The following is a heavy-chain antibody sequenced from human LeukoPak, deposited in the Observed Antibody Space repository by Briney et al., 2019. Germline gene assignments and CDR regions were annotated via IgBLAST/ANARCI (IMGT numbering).Heavy chain of an antibody. J-gene: IGHJ4*02. D-gene: IGHD6-13*01. V-gene: IGHV3-21*01. CDR1: GFTFSTSA. CDR2: FSHIGTHT. CDR3: TRSRPGTEAGQPNFDY. Sequence: GGSLRLSCAASGFTFSTSAMSWVRQSPGKGLEWVSSFSHIGTHTYYADSVKGRFTISRDNARNSLYLQMNSLRAEDTAVYYCTRSRPGTEAGQPNFDYWGQGTLVTVSS.